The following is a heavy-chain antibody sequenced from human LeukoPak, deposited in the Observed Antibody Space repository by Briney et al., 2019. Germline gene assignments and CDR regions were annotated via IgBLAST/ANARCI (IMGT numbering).Heavy chain of an antibody. CDR2: ISYDGSNK. Sequence: GGSLRLSCAASGLTFSSYGMHWVRQAPGKGLEWVAVISYDGSNKYYADSVKGRFTISRDNSKNTLYLQMNSLRAEDTAVYYCAKGSTSSPYSGGHAFDIWGQGTMVTVSS. CDR3: AKGSTSSPYSGGHAFDI. CDR1: GLTFSSYG. V-gene: IGHV3-30*18. D-gene: IGHD2-15*01. J-gene: IGHJ3*02.